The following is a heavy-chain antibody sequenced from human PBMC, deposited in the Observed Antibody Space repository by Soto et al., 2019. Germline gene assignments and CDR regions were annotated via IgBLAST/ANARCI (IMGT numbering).Heavy chain of an antibody. V-gene: IGHV2-5*02. CDR2: IYWDDDK. CDR1: GFSLSTSGVG. Sequence: QITLKESGPTLVKPTQTLTLTCTFSGFSLSTSGVGVGWIRQPPGKALEWLALIYWDDDKRYSPSLKSRITITKDASQSQVVLTMTNMDRVDTATYYCARDYGDYCWFAHWCQGTLVTVCS. D-gene: IGHD4-17*01. J-gene: IGHJ5*02. CDR3: ARDYGDYCWFAH.